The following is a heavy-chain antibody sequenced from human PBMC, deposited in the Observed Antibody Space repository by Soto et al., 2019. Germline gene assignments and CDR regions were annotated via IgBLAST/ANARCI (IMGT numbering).Heavy chain of an antibody. CDR1: GFTFDAHA. CDR2: ISWNSDNI. J-gene: IGHJ4*02. CDR3: ARCGTTSPFPPIRG. V-gene: IGHV3-9*01. Sequence: EVQLVESGGGLVQPGRSLRLSCAGSGFTFDAHAMHWVRQAPGKGLEWVSTISWNSDNIHYADSVKGRFTISRDNAKNSLYLQLTGLRAKARALYSLARCGTTSPFPPIRGWGQETLVTV. D-gene: IGHD1-7*01.